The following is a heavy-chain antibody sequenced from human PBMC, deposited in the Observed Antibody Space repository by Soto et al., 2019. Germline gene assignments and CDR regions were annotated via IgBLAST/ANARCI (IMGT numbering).Heavy chain of an antibody. D-gene: IGHD3-3*01. CDR3: ARHPVSAFRGREDY. Sequence: KVSCKVSGYTLTELSMHWVRQMPGKGLEWMGRIDPSDSYTNYSPAFQGTVSISVDTSTSTAYLQWGSLKASDTAMYYCARHPVSAFRGREDYWGQGTLVTVSS. CDR1: GYTLTELS. CDR2: IDPSDSYT. J-gene: IGHJ4*02. V-gene: IGHV5-10-1*01.